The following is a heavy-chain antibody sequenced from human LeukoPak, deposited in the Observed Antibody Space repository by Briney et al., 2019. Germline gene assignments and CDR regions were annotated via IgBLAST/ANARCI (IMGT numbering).Heavy chain of an antibody. V-gene: IGHV3-48*02. CDR2: ISSSSSTI. D-gene: IGHD2-15*01. J-gene: IGHJ4*02. Sequence: GGSLRLSCAASGLTFSSHWMFRVRQAPGKGLEWVSYISSSSSTIYYADSVKGRFTISRDNAKNSLYLQMNSLRDEDTAVYYCARDIVVVVAAPGYFDYWGQGTLVTVSS. CDR3: ARDIVVVVAAPGYFDY. CDR1: GLTFSSHW.